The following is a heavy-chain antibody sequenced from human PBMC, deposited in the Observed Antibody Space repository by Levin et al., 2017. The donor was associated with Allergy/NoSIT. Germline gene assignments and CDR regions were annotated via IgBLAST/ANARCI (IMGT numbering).Heavy chain of an antibody. CDR1: GFSISPYW. J-gene: IGHJ2*01. CDR2: ISQDGSDT. D-gene: IGHD2-21*02. V-gene: IGHV3-7*01. CDR3: VRGDWHPDI. Sequence: SCLGSGFSISPYWMTWVRQAPGKGLEWVARISQDGSDTSYVDSVTGRFAISRDNSKNSVYLQMNSLRVEDTAVYYCVRGDWHPDIWGRGTLVSVSS.